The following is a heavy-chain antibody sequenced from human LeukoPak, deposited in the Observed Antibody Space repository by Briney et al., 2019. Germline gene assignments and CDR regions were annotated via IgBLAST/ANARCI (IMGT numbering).Heavy chain of an antibody. CDR2: IRFDGSSN. Sequence: GGSLRLSCAASGFTFNSYGIHWVRQAPGKGLEWVAFIRFDGSSNSYADSVKGRFTISRDNSNNTLYLQMNSLRAEDTAVYYCAKDLDIVVVGEGLDYWGQGTLVTVSS. V-gene: IGHV3-30*02. CDR3: AKDLDIVVVGEGLDY. J-gene: IGHJ4*02. D-gene: IGHD2-15*01. CDR1: GFTFNSYG.